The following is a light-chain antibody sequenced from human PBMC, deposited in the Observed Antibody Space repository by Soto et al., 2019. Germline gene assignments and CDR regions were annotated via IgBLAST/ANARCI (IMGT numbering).Light chain of an antibody. J-gene: IGKJ2*01. CDR2: DAS. Sequence: EIVLTQSPATLSLSPGERATLSCRASQTIGTSLAWYQQKVGQAPRLLIYDASNRATGIPARISGSESGTDFTLTISSLEPEDFAVYYCQQRGNWLYTFGQGSKLEIK. V-gene: IGKV3-11*01. CDR1: QTIGTS. CDR3: QQRGNWLYT.